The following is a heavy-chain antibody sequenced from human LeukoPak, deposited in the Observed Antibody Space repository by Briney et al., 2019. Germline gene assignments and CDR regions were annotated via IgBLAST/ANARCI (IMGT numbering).Heavy chain of an antibody. J-gene: IGHJ4*02. CDR3: AKLRAPTKVRGRYYFDY. CDR2: ISSSGGTR. CDR1: GFTFSSYS. D-gene: IGHD3-10*01. Sequence: PGGSLRPSCAASGFTFSSYSMNWVRQAPGKGLEWVSYISSSGGTRYYADSVKGRFTISRDNAKNSLYLQMNSLRAEDTAVYYCAKLRAPTKVRGRYYFDYWGQGTLVTVSS. V-gene: IGHV3-48*04.